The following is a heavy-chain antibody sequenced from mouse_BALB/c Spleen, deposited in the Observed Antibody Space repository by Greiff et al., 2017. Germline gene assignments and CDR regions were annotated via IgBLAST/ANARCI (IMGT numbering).Heavy chain of an antibody. CDR3: GRGDGYYVNGMDY. CDR2: INPYNDGT. D-gene: IGHD2-3*01. CDR1: GYTFTSYV. V-gene: IGHV1-14*01. J-gene: IGHJ4*01. Sequence: VQLKQSGPELVKPGASVKMSCKASGYTFTSYVMHWVKQKPGQGLEWIGYINPYNDGTKYNEKFKGKATLTSDKSSSTAYMELSSLTSEDSAVYYCGRGDGYYVNGMDYWGQGTSVTVSS.